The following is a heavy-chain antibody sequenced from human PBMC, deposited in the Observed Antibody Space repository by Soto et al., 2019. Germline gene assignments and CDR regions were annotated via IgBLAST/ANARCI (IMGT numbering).Heavy chain of an antibody. Sequence: GGSLRLSCAASGFTFSSYSMNWVRQAPGKGLEWVSSISSSSSYIYYADSVKGRFTISRDNAKNSLYLQMNSLRAEDTAVYYCARDLGHYYGSGSYYYYYGMDVWGQGTTVTGSS. J-gene: IGHJ6*02. CDR3: ARDLGHYYGSGSYYYYYGMDV. CDR1: GFTFSSYS. CDR2: ISSSSSYI. V-gene: IGHV3-21*01. D-gene: IGHD3-10*01.